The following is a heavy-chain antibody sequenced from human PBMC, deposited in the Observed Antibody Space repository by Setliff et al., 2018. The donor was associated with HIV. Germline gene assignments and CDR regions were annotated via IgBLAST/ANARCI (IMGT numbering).Heavy chain of an antibody. D-gene: IGHD3-10*01. V-gene: IGHV4-38-2*01. CDR1: GYSISSGYY. J-gene: IGHJ4*02. CDR3: TRRDVSPLWFGQFDY. Sequence: PSETLSLTCGVSGYSISSGYYWGWIRQPPGKGLEWIGSIYHNGITYYNPSLKSRVTISVDTSQNQFSLKLTSVTAADTAVYYCTRRDVSPLWFGQFDYWGQGKLVTVSS. CDR2: IYHNGIT.